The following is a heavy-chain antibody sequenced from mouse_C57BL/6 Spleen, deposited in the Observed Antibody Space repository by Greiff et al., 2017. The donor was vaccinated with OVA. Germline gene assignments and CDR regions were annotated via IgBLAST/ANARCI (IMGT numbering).Heavy chain of an antibody. CDR1: GFNIKDYY. CDR3: AGHYYGSIYAMDY. V-gene: IGHV14-2*01. J-gene: IGHJ4*01. D-gene: IGHD1-1*01. Sequence: VQLQQSGAELVKPGASVKLSCTASGFNIKDYYMHWVKQRTEQGLEWIGRIDPEDGDTKYAAKFQGRATITADTSSNTAYLQISGLTSEDTAVYYCAGHYYGSIYAMDYWGQGTSVTVSS. CDR2: IDPEDGDT.